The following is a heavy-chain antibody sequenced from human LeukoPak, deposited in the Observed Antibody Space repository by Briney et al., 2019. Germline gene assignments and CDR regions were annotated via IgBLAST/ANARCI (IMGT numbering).Heavy chain of an antibody. Sequence: PGGSLRLSCAASGFTFSNYGMHWVRQAPGKGLEWVVVISYDGSNKYYADSVKGRFTISRDNSKNTLYLQMNSLRAEDTALYYCARVALSMGENGFDIWGQGTMVTVSS. CDR3: ARVALSMGENGFDI. V-gene: IGHV3-30*03. D-gene: IGHD2/OR15-2a*01. J-gene: IGHJ3*02. CDR2: ISYDGSNK. CDR1: GFTFSNYG.